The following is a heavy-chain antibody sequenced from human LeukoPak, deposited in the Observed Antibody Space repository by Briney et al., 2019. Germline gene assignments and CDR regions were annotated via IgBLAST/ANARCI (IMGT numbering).Heavy chain of an antibody. Sequence: VXXXXGSNKYYADSVKGRFTISRDNSKNTLYLQMNSLRAEDTAVYYCARDRLAYCGGDCYSAFDYWGQGTLVTVSS. CDR2: XXXXGSNK. D-gene: IGHD2-21*02. J-gene: IGHJ4*02. V-gene: IGHV3-33*01. CDR3: ARDRLAYCGGDCYSAFDY.